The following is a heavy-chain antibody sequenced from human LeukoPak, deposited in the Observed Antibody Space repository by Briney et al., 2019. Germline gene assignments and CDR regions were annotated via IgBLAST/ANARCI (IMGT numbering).Heavy chain of an antibody. CDR2: IYYSGST. D-gene: IGHD3-9*01. CDR1: GGSISSYY. Sequence: SETLSLTCTVSGGSISSYYWSWIRQPPGKGLEWIGYIYYSGSTNYNPSLKSRVTISVDTSKNQFSLKLSSVTAADTAVYYCAREGDILTGYYPPGAFDIWGQGTMVTVSS. CDR3: AREGDILTGYYPPGAFDI. V-gene: IGHV4-59*12. J-gene: IGHJ3*02.